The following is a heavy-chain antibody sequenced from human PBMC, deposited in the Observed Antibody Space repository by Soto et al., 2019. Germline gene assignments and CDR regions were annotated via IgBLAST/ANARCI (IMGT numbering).Heavy chain of an antibody. CDR2: IIPIFGTA. V-gene: IGHV1-69*01. CDR3: ALHSASRTYWFDP. Sequence: QVQLVQSGAEVKKPGSSVKVSCKASGGTFSSSAISWVRQAHGQGLEWLGGIIPIFGTANYAQKFQGRVTITADESTSTAYMELSSLRSEDTAVYYCALHSASRTYWFDPGGQGTLVTVSS. J-gene: IGHJ5*02. CDR1: GGTFSSSA.